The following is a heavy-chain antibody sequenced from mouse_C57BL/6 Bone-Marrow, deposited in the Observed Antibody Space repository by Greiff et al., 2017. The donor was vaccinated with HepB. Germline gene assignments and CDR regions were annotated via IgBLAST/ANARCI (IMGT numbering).Heavy chain of an antibody. CDR1: GYAFSSYW. CDR3: ARKGIYYGAMDY. CDR2: IYPGDGDT. Sequence: QVHVKQSGAELVKPGASVKISCKASGYAFSSYWMNWVKQRPGKGLEWIGQIYPGDGDTNYNGKFKGKATLTADKSSSTAYMQLSSLTSEDSAVYFCARKGIYYGAMDYWGQGTSVTVSS. J-gene: IGHJ4*01. D-gene: IGHD2-1*01. V-gene: IGHV1-80*01.